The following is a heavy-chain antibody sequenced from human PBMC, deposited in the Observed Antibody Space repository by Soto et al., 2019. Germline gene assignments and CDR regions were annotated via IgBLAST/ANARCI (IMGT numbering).Heavy chain of an antibody. CDR2: IMPIFRAP. J-gene: IGHJ6*02. CDR1: GGAFSDYA. V-gene: IGHV1-69*12. D-gene: IGHD2-15*01. Sequence: QVQLVQSGADVKKPGSSVKVSCKASGGAFSDYAFSWVRQAPGQGLEWLGGIMPIFRAPDYAQKFQGRVTITADEFTRTAYMEMNSLRSEDTAVYYCASWLKGPDIGNYYYGMDVWGQGTTVTVS. CDR3: ASWLKGPDIGNYYYGMDV.